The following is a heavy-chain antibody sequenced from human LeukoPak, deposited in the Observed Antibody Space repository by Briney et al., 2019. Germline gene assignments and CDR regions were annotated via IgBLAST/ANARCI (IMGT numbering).Heavy chain of an antibody. J-gene: IGHJ5*02. CDR2: ISSSGSTI. CDR1: GFTFSSYE. D-gene: IGHD6-6*01. CDR3: ARDHSQTGTISSSVNPNWFDP. V-gene: IGHV3-48*03. Sequence: GGSLRLSCAASGFTFSSYEMNWVRQAPGKGLEWVSYISSSGSTIYYADSVKGRFTISRDNAKNSLYLQMNSLRAEDTAVYYCARDHSQTGTISSSVNPNWFDPWGQGTLVTVSS.